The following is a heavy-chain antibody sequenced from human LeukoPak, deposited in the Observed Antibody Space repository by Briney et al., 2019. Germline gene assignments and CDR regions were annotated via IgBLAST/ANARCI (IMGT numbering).Heavy chain of an antibody. D-gene: IGHD5-12*01. Sequence: GGSLRLSCAASRFTFNSYAMSWVRQAPGKGLEWVSVIGGSNGITFYVGSVKGRFTISRDNSKDTLYLQMNSLRAEDTAVYYCARNENSGWGYFDYWGQGTLVTASS. V-gene: IGHV3-23*01. J-gene: IGHJ4*02. CDR3: ARNENSGWGYFDY. CDR1: RFTFNSYA. CDR2: IGGSNGIT.